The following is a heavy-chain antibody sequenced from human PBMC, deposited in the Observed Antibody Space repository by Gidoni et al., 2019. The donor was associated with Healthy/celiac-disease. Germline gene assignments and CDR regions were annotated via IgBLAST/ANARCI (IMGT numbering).Heavy chain of an antibody. D-gene: IGHD6-19*01. J-gene: IGHJ6*02. CDR1: GFTFSSYW. CDR2: IKQDGSEK. V-gene: IGHV3-7*01. CDR3: ARAGIAVAGTGYYYYGMDV. Sequence: EVQLVESGGGWVQPGGSLRLSCAASGFTFSSYWMSWVRQAPGKGREWVANIKQDGSEKYYVDSVKGRFTISRDNAKNSLYLQMNSLRAEDTAVYYCARAGIAVAGTGYYYYGMDVWGQGTTVTVSS.